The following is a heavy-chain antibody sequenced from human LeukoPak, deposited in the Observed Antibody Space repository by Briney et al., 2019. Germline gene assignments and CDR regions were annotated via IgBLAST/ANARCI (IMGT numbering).Heavy chain of an antibody. CDR1: GGSISSSSYY. V-gene: IGHV4-39*01. CDR3: ARGYCSGGSCYWGSYYYYYYMDV. CDR2: IYYSGST. Sequence: PSETLSLTCTVSGGSISSSSYYWGWIRQPPGEGLEWIGSIYYSGSTYYNPSLKSRVTISVDTSKNQFSLKLSSVTAADTAVYYCARGYCSGGSCYWGSYYYYYYMDVWGKGTTVTISS. D-gene: IGHD2-15*01. J-gene: IGHJ6*03.